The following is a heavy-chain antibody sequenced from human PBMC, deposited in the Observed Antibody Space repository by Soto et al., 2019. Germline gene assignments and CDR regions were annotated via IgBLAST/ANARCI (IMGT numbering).Heavy chain of an antibody. CDR1: GGSISSSSYY. CDR2: IYYSGST. Sequence: SETLSLTCTVSGGSISSSSYYWGWIRQPPGKGLEWIGSIYYSGSTYYDPSLKTRVTISVDTSKNQFSLKLSSVTAADTAVYYCSRHGGSIAHFSSWGQGTLVTVSS. D-gene: IGHD2-15*01. V-gene: IGHV4-39*01. J-gene: IGHJ4*02. CDR3: SRHGGSIAHFSS.